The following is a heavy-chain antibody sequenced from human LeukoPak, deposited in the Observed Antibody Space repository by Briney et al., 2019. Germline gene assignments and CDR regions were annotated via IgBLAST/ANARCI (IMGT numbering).Heavy chain of an antibody. J-gene: IGHJ4*02. CDR3: VMGIAAGNTPVDY. V-gene: IGHV1-8*01. CDR2: MNPNSGNT. CDR1: GYTFTSYD. Sequence: ASVKVSCKASGYTFTSYDINWVRQATGQGLEWMGWMNPNSGNTGYAQKFQGRVTMTRNTSISTAYMELSSLRSEDTAVYYCVMGIAAGNTPVDYWGQGTLVTVSS. D-gene: IGHD6-13*01.